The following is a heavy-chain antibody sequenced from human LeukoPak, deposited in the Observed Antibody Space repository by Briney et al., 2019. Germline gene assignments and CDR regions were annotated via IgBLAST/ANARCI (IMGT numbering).Heavy chain of an antibody. CDR3: ARGGGYRGYGQDY. CDR1: GFTFSNYG. J-gene: IGHJ4*02. CDR2: ISSDGNYK. D-gene: IGHD5-12*01. Sequence: GRSLRLSCAAFGFTFSNYGMHWVRQAPGKGLEWVAVISSDGNYKYFGDSVKGRFAISRDNSKNTLYLQMGSLRVEDMAVYYCARGGGYRGYGQDYWGQGTLVTVSS. V-gene: IGHV3-30*03.